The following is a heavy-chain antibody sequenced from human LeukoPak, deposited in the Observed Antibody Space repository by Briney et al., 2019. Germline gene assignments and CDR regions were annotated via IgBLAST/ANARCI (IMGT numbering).Heavy chain of an antibody. D-gene: IGHD2-2*01. V-gene: IGHV4-59*12. CDR1: GGSMNNYY. CDR2: IYYSGIT. J-gene: IGHJ4*02. Sequence: PSETLSLTCTVSGGSMNNYYWSWIRQPPGKGLEWIAYIYYSGITNYNPSLKSRVTISADTSKNQFSLRLSSVTAADAALYYCARGPYCNTSTCYPYYFDSWGQGTLVTVSS. CDR3: ARGPYCNTSTCYPYYFDS.